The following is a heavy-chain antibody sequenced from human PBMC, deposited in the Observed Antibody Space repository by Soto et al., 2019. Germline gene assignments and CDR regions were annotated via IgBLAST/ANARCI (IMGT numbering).Heavy chain of an antibody. V-gene: IGHV1-46*01. Sequence: GASVKVSCKAAGYGFTGNYMHWVRQAPGQGLEWMGIINPSGGSTSYAQKFQGRVTMTRDTSTSTVYMELSSLRSEDTAVYYCAGEGGYNYDFWSGYYMGGNYYYGMDVWGQGTTVTVSS. J-gene: IGHJ6*02. D-gene: IGHD3-3*01. CDR2: INPSGGST. CDR1: GYGFTGNY. CDR3: AGEGGYNYDFWSGYYMGGNYYYGMDV.